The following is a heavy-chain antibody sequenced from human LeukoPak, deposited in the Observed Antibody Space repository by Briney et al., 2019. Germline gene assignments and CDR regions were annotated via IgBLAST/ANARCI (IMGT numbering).Heavy chain of an antibody. D-gene: IGHD3-10*01. V-gene: IGHV1-18*01. CDR3: TRGPEWFGVNVDY. J-gene: IGHJ4*02. CDR1: GYIYTSYG. CDR2: ISAYNGNT. Sequence: APVKVSCKASGYIYTSYGINWVRQAPGQGLEWMGWISAYNGNTKYAQKLQGRVTMTTDTSTSTAHMELRSLRTDDTAVYYCTRGPEWFGVNVDYWGQGTLVTVSS.